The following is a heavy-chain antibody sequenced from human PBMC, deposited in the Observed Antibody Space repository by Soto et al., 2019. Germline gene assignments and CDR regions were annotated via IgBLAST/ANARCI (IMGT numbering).Heavy chain of an antibody. J-gene: IGHJ4*02. CDR2: IYYAGST. CDR3: ARHYYDSSGSPFDY. CDR1: GGSVNIGTYY. V-gene: IGHV4-61*01. Sequence: SETLSLTCTVPGGSVNIGTYYWSWIRQPPGKGLEWIGYIYYAGSTNYNPSLKRRVTMSVDTSKNQFSLELSSVTAADTAVYYCARHYYDSSGSPFDYWGQGTLVTVSS. D-gene: IGHD3-22*01.